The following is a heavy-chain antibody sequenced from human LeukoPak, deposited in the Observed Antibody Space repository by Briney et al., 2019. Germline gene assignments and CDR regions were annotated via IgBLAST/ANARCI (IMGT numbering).Heavy chain of an antibody. CDR3: ARGPYLYFDY. Sequence: GGSLRLSCAASGFTVSNNYMNWVRQAPGKGLVWVSVIYISGPTYYADSVKGRFTISRDNSKNTLYLQMNSLRAEDTAVYYCARGPYLYFDYWGLGTLVTVSS. CDR1: GFTVSNNY. CDR2: IYISGPT. J-gene: IGHJ4*02. V-gene: IGHV3-53*01.